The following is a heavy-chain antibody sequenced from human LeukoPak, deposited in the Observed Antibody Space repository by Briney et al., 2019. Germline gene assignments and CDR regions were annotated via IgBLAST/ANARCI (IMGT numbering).Heavy chain of an antibody. CDR2: IKADGTIT. CDR1: GFTLSNYW. V-gene: IGHV3-74*01. J-gene: IGHJ6*02. D-gene: IGHD2-2*01. CDR3: VRVEIGTYHGMDV. Sequence: GGSLRLSCAASGFTLSNYWMHWVRQAPGEGLVWVSRIKADGTITNYADSVKGRFTISGDNAKNTLYLQMNSLRVEDTAVYYCVRVEIGTYHGMDVWGQGTTVTVSS.